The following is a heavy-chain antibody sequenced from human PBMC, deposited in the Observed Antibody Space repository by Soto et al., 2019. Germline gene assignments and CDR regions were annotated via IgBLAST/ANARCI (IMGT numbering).Heavy chain of an antibody. Sequence: KPSETLSLTCTVSGGSISSGDYYWSWIRQPPGKGLEWIGYIYYSGSTHYNPSLKSRVTISVDTSKNQFSLKLSSVTAADTAVYYCARCQKELLLWFGESHNWFDTWGQGNLVTVSS. D-gene: IGHD3-10*01. CDR1: GGSISSGDYY. CDR2: IYYSGST. J-gene: IGHJ5*02. V-gene: IGHV4-30-4*01. CDR3: ARCQKELLLWFGESHNWFDT.